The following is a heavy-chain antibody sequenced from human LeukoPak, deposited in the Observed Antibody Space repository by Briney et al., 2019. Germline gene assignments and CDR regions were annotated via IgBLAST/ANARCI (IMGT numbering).Heavy chain of an antibody. D-gene: IGHD2-15*01. CDR1: GFTFSRYA. CDR2: MSFDGSYK. V-gene: IGHV3-30*01. Sequence: GGSLRLSCAASGFTFSRYAMHWVRQAPSKGLEWVAVMSFDGSYKYYADSVKGRFTISRDNSKNTVYLQMNSLRAEDTAVYYCARGKGGPFNYWGQGTLVTVSS. CDR3: ARGKGGPFNY. J-gene: IGHJ4*02.